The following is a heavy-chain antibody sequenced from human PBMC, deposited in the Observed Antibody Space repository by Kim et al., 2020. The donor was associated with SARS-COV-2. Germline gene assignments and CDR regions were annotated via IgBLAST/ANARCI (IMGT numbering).Heavy chain of an antibody. CDR3: ATAPPIAVAGSYYYYYGMDV. V-gene: IGHV1-24*01. D-gene: IGHD6-19*01. J-gene: IGHJ6*02. CDR2: FDPEDGET. Sequence: SCTVSGYTLTELSMHWVRQAPGKGLEWMGGFDPEDGETIYAQKFQGRVTMTEDTSTDTAYMELSSLRSEDTAVYYCATAPPIAVAGSYYYYYGMDVWGQGTTVTVSS. CDR1: GYTLTELS.